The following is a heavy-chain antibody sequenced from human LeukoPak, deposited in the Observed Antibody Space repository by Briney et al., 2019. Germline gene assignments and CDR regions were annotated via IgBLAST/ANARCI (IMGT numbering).Heavy chain of an antibody. CDR2: ISWNSGRI. CDR1: AFTIDYYG. Sequence: SLRLSCAASAFTIDYYGMDWVRQAPGKGLEWVSGISWNSGRIGYADSVKGRFTISRANAKNSLYLQMTTLSSAATALYYCAKDWGAVGYHMDVWGKGTTVTVSS. J-gene: IGHJ6*03. CDR3: AKDWGAVGYHMDV. V-gene: IGHV3-9*01. D-gene: IGHD1-26*01.